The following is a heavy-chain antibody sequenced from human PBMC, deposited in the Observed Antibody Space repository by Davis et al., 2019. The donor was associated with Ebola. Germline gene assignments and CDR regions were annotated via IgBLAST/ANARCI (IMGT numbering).Heavy chain of an antibody. CDR2: IYHSGST. V-gene: IGHV4-4*02. D-gene: IGHD2-15*01. Sequence: MPSETLSLTCAVSGGSISSSNWWRWVRQPPGQGLEWIGEIYHSGSTNYNPSLKSRVTISVDTSKNQFSLKLSSVTAADTAVYYCARVVFVAGATPSWYFDLWGRGTLVTVSP. CDR1: GGSISSSNW. CDR3: ARVVFVAGATPSWYFDL. J-gene: IGHJ2*01.